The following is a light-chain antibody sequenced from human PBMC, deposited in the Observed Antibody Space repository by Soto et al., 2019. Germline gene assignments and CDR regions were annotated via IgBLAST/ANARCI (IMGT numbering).Light chain of an antibody. CDR3: CSYAGNSTLV. J-gene: IGLJ3*02. CDR1: SNDVGSYHL. CDR2: EVS. Sequence: QSALTQPASVSGSPGQSITISCTGTSNDVGSYHLVSWYQQHPGKAPKLMMSEVSKRPSGVSNRFSGSKSDNPASLTLSGLQAEDEADYYCCSYAGNSTLVFGGGTKVTVL. V-gene: IGLV2-23*02.